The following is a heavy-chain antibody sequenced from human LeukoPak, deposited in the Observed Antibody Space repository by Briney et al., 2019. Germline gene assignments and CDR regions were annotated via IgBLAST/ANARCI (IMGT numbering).Heavy chain of an antibody. D-gene: IGHD1-26*01. V-gene: IGHV4-34*01. Sequence: KPSETLSLTCAVYGGSFSGYYWSWIRQPPGKGLEWIGEINHSGSTNYNPSLKSRVTISVDTSKNQFSLKLSSVTAADTAVYYCARSGSYSYNWFDPWGQGTLVTVSS. CDR3: ARSGSYSYNWFDP. J-gene: IGHJ5*02. CDR1: GGSFSGYY. CDR2: INHSGST.